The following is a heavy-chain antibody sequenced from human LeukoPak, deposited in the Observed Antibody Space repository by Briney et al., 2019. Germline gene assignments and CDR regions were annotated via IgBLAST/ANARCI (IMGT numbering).Heavy chain of an antibody. CDR2: IKQDGSKK. J-gene: IGHJ4*02. V-gene: IGHV3-7*03. D-gene: IGHD3-16*01. Sequence: GGSLRLSCAASGFTFSSYWTSWIRQAPGKGLEWVANIKQDGSKKNYVDSAKGRFTISRDNAKNSLYLQMNSLRAEDTAVYYCSGDTPFGGYWGQGTLVTVSS. CDR1: GFTFSSYW. CDR3: SGDTPFGGY.